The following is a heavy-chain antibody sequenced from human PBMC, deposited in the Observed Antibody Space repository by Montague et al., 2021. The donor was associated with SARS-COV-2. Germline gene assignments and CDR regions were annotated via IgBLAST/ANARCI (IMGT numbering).Heavy chain of an antibody. CDR1: SPWTASQNS. D-gene: IGHD6-13*01. J-gene: IGHJ3*01. CDR3: ARGWAFDP. V-gene: IGHV4-61*08. CDR2: AYYDVGT. Sequence: SETLSLTCPMPSPWTASQNSGADRQSPRLNSSHHGNAYYDVGTKNNPSLQSRVTISIDTSENQFSLRLNSVTAADTAVYFCARGWAFDPWGQGRLVTVSS.